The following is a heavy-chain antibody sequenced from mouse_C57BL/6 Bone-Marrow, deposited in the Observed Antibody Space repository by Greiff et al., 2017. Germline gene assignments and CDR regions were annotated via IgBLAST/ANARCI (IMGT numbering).Heavy chain of an antibody. D-gene: IGHD1-1*01. CDR1: GYAFSSSW. J-gene: IGHJ3*01. Sequence: QVQLQQSGPELVKPGASVKISCKASGYAFSSSWMNWVKQRPGKGLEWIGRIYPGDGDTNYNGKFKGKATLTADKSSSTAYMQLSSLTSEDSAVYFCARRDYGSRPWFAYWGQGTLVTVSA. V-gene: IGHV1-82*01. CDR2: IYPGDGDT. CDR3: ARRDYGSRPWFAY.